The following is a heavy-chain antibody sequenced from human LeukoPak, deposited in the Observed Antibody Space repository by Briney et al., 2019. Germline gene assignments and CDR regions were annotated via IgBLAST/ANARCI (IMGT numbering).Heavy chain of an antibody. Sequence: PGGSLRLSCAASGFTFNNYAMNWVRQAPGKGLEWVSSISGSGGSTYYADSVKGRFTISRDNSKNTPYLQMNSLRAEDTAVYYCGTVYGPFDYWGQGTLVTVSS. J-gene: IGHJ4*02. V-gene: IGHV3-23*01. CDR3: GTVYGPFDY. CDR1: GFTFNNYA. D-gene: IGHD5/OR15-5a*01. CDR2: ISGSGGST.